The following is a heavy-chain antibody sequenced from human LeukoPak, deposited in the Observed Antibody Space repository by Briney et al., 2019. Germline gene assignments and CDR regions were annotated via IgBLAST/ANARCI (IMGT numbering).Heavy chain of an antibody. J-gene: IGHJ4*02. D-gene: IGHD4-17*01. Sequence: PSETLSLTCAVSGVSFDDYCWAWVRQTPGKGLEWIGEINHSGYTNDSPSPKSRVTLSIDTSRKQFSLNLRSVTVADAGTYYCTRMTTGHDYWGQGTLVTVSS. CDR2: INHSGYT. CDR1: GVSFDDYC. V-gene: IGHV4-34*01. CDR3: TRMTTGHDY.